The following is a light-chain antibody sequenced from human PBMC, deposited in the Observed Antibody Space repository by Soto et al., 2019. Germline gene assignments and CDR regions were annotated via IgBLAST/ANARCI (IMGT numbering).Light chain of an antibody. V-gene: IGKV3-11*01. J-gene: IGKJ5*01. Sequence: IVLTQSPGTLSLSPGERATLSCRASQSVSSSYLAWYQQKPGQAPRLLIYDASNRATGVPARFSGSGAGTDFTLTISSLEPEDFAVYYCQQRRSWPPITFGQGTRLEIK. CDR3: QQRRSWPPIT. CDR2: DAS. CDR1: QSVSSSY.